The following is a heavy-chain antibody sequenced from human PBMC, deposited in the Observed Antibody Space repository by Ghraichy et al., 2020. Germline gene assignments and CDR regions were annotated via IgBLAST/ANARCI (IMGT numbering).Heavy chain of an antibody. CDR3: ARDTGYYDSSGYYDFDY. CDR1: GFTFSPYS. D-gene: IGHD3-22*01. V-gene: IGHV3-21*01. Sequence: GGSLRLSCAASGFTFSPYSMNWVRQAPGKGLEWVSSISSSSSYIYYADSVKGRFTISRDNAKNSLYLQMNSLRAEDTAVYYCARDTGYYDSSGYYDFDYWGQGTLVTVSS. CDR2: ISSSSSYI. J-gene: IGHJ4*02.